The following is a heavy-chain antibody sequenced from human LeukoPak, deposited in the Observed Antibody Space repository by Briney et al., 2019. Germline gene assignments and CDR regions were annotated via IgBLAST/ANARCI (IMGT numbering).Heavy chain of an antibody. Sequence: SVKVSCKASGGTLSRYAISGVRQAPGQGREWMGGIIPIFGTANYAQKFQGRVTITADKSTSTAYMELSSLRSEDTAVYYCARDGAAAGTDAFDIWGQGTMVTVSS. CDR2: IIPIFGTA. J-gene: IGHJ3*02. D-gene: IGHD6-13*01. CDR3: ARDGAAAGTDAFDI. V-gene: IGHV1-69*06. CDR1: GGTLSRYA.